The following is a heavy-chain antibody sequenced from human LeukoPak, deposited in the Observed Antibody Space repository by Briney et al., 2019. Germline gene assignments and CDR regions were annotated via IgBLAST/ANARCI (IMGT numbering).Heavy chain of an antibody. D-gene: IGHD3-3*01. CDR2: IKQDGSDK. CDR3: AREYDFWRYLDY. V-gene: IGHV3-7*01. CDR1: GFTFSSYW. Sequence: GGSLRLSCAAPGFTFSSYWMSWVRQAPGKGLEWLANIKQDGSDKYYVDSVKGRFSISKDNAKNLLFLEMSSLRAEDTAVYYCAREYDFWRYLDYWGQGILVTVSS. J-gene: IGHJ4*02.